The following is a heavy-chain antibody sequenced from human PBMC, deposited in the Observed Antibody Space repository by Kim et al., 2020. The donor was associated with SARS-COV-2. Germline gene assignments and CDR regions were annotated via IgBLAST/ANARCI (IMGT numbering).Heavy chain of an antibody. D-gene: IGHD1-26*01. CDR2: INSDGSST. J-gene: IGHJ3*02. Sequence: GGSLRLSCAASGFTFTSHWMHWVRQAPGKGLVWVSRINSDGSSTSYADSVKGRFTISRDNAKNTLFLQMNSLRPEDMAEYYCARIRPRVGATNDAFDIWGQGTMVTVS. V-gene: IGHV3-74*01. CDR1: GFTFTSHW. CDR3: ARIRPRVGATNDAFDI.